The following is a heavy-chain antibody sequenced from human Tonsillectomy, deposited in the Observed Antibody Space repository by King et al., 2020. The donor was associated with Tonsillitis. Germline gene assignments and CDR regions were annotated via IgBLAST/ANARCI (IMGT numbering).Heavy chain of an antibody. CDR1: GFTFSSYS. J-gene: IGHJ4*02. V-gene: IGHV3-21*01. D-gene: IGHD3-9*01. CDR2: ISSSSNYI. Sequence: QLVQSGGGLVKPGGSLRLSCAASGFTFSSYSLNWVRQAPGKGLEWVSSISSSSNYIYYADSVRGRFTISRDNAKNSLYLQMNSLRAEDTAVYYCARAHYDFLTGYSPPFDYGGQRTLVPVPS. CDR3: ARAHYDFLTGYSPPFDY.